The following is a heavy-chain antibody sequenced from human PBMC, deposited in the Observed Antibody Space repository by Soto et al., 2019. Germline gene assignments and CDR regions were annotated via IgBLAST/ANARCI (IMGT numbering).Heavy chain of an antibody. D-gene: IGHD3-22*01. Sequence: QVQLQESGPGLVKPSQTLSLTCTVSGGSISSGGYYWSWIRQHPGKGLEWIGYIYYSGSTYYNPSLKSRVTISVDTSKNQFSLKLSSVTAADTAVYYCERVGYYDGSGYNAFGIWGQGTMVTVSS. V-gene: IGHV4-31*03. CDR3: ERVGYYDGSGYNAFGI. CDR1: GGSISSGGYY. J-gene: IGHJ3*02. CDR2: IYYSGST.